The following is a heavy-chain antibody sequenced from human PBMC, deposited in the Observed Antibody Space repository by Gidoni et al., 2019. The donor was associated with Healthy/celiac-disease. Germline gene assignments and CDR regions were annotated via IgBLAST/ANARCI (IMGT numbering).Heavy chain of an antibody. D-gene: IGHD1-26*01. CDR3: AKDQERVDAFDI. Sequence: EVQLLESGGGLVQPGGSLRLSCAASGFTFSSYAMRWVRQAPGKGLEGVSAIRGSGGSTYYADSVKGRFTISRDNSKNTLYLQMNSLRAEDTAVYYCAKDQERVDAFDIWGQGTMVTVSS. J-gene: IGHJ3*02. CDR2: IRGSGGST. V-gene: IGHV3-23*01. CDR1: GFTFSSYA.